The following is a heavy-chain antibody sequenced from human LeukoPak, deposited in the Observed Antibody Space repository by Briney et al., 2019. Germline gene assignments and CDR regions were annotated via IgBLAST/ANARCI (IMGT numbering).Heavy chain of an antibody. J-gene: IGHJ5*02. CDR1: GGTFSSYA. V-gene: IGHV1-69*13. D-gene: IGHD2-2*01. CDR3: ATLPSYQLLHAFDP. Sequence: GASVKVSCKASGGTFSSYAISWVRQAPGQGLEWMGGIIPIFGTANYAQKFQGRVTITADESTSTAYMELSSLRSEDTAVYYCATLPSYQLLHAFDPWGQGTLVTVSS. CDR2: IIPIFGTA.